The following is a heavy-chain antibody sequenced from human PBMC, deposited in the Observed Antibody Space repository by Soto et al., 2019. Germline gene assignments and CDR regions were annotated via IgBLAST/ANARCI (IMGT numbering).Heavy chain of an antibody. CDR1: GGSISSSSYY. Sequence: LSLTCTVSGGSISSSSYYWGWIRQPPGKGLEWIGGIYYSGSTYYNPSLKSRVTISVDTSKNQFSLKLSSVTAADTAVYYCARLLYCSSTSCYTTWWFDPWGQGTLVTVSS. J-gene: IGHJ5*02. CDR3: ARLLYCSSTSCYTTWWFDP. D-gene: IGHD2-2*02. CDR2: IYYSGST. V-gene: IGHV4-39*01.